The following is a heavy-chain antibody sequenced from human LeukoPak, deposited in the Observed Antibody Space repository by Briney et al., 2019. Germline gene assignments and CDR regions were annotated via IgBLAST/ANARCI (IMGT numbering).Heavy chain of an antibody. D-gene: IGHD5-18*01. V-gene: IGHV4-39*01. CDR2: IYYSGST. Sequence: PSETLSLTCTVSGGSISSSSHYWGWIRQPPGKGLEWIGSIYYSGSTYYNPSLKSRVTISVDTSKNQFSLQLSSVTAADTAVYYCAIPRGYSYGYGEDYWGQGTLVTVSS. J-gene: IGHJ4*02. CDR3: AIPRGYSYGYGEDY. CDR1: GGSISSSSHY.